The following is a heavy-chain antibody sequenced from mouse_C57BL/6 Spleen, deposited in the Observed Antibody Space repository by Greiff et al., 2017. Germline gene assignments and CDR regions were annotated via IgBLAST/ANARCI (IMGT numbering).Heavy chain of an antibody. CDR2: ISYDGSN. D-gene: IGHD2-10*02. CDR1: GYSITSGYY. V-gene: IGHV3-6*01. CDR3: AKEGGYGNGFAY. Sequence: ESGPGLVKPSQSLSLTCSVTGYSITSGYYWNWIRQFPGNKLEWVGYISYDGSNYYNPFISNRIYITRETSMNKICLKLNSVTTEDTATNNCAKEGGYGNGFAYWGQGTLVTVSA. J-gene: IGHJ3*01.